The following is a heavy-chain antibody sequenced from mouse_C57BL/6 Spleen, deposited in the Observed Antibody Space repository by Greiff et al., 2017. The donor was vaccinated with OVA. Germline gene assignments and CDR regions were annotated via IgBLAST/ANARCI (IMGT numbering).Heavy chain of an antibody. V-gene: IGHV1-42*01. Sequence: VQLQQSGPELVKPGASVKISCKASGYSFTDYYMNWVKQSPEKSLEWIGEINPSTGGTTYNQKFKAKATLTVDKSSSTAYMQLKSLTSEDSAVYYCAREDDGHEGFAYWGQGTLVTVSA. CDR1: GYSFTDYY. CDR2: INPSTGGT. CDR3: AREDDGHEGFAY. D-gene: IGHD2-3*01. J-gene: IGHJ3*01.